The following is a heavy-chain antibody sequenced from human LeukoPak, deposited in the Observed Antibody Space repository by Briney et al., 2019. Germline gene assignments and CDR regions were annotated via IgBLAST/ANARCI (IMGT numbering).Heavy chain of an antibody. CDR1: GGSISSGGYY. V-gene: IGHV4-31*03. D-gene: IGHD3-10*01. CDR3: AREGEGSGSYYNHWFDP. Sequence: SETLSLTCTVSGGSISSGGYYWSWIRQHPGKGLEWIGYIYYSGRTYYNPSLKSRVTISVDTSKNQFSLKLSSVTVADTAVYYCAREGEGSGSYYNHWFDPWGQGTLVTVSS. CDR2: IYYSGRT. J-gene: IGHJ5*02.